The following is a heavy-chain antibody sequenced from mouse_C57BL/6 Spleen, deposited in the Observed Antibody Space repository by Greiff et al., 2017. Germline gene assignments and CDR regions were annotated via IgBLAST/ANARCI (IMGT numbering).Heavy chain of an antibody. J-gene: IGHJ3*01. CDR2: IRNTANGYTT. V-gene: IGHV7-3*01. Sequence: ELKLMESCGGLVQPGCSLSLSCAASGFTFTDYYMSCVRQPPGKALSWLGFIRNTANGYTTEYSASVKGRFTISRDTSQSILYLQMNALRADDSATYYCARYPWFAYWRQATLVTVSA. CDR1: GFTFTDYY. CDR3: ARYPWFAY.